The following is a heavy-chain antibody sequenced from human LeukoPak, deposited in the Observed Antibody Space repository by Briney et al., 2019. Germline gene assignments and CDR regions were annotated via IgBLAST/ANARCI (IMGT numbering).Heavy chain of an antibody. Sequence: GASVKVSCKASGYTFTDSYIHWVRQAPGQGLEWMGWINPNSGGTNYSQKFQGRVTMTKDTSSSTAHMELSRLRSDDTAVYYCARVRGHSGPYGSGELADYWGQGTLVTVSS. CDR2: INPNSGGT. CDR3: ARVRGHSGPYGSGELADY. J-gene: IGHJ4*02. V-gene: IGHV1-2*02. D-gene: IGHD3-10*01. CDR1: GYTFTDSY.